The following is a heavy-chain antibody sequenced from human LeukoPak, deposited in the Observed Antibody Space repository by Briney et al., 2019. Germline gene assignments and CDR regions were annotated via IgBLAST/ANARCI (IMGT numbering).Heavy chain of an antibody. V-gene: IGHV3-33*01. CDR3: ARGFYASGIKLDY. CDR2: IWYDGSNK. Sequence: GGSLRLSCAASGFTFSNYGMHWVRQAPGKGLEWVAVIWYDGSNKYYADSVEGRFTISRDNSRTTLYLQMNSLRAEDTAVYSCARGFYASGIKLDYWGQGTLVTVSS. D-gene: IGHD3-10*01. CDR1: GFTFSNYG. J-gene: IGHJ4*02.